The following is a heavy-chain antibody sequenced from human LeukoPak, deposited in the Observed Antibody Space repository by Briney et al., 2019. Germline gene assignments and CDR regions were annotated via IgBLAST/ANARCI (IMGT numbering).Heavy chain of an antibody. Sequence: GGSLRLSCAASGFTFSSYSMNWVRQAPGKGLEWVSSISSSSSYIYYADSVKGRFTISRDNAKNSLYLQMNSLRAEDTAVYYCARDLVAVAGLAFDYWGQGTLVTVSS. CDR2: ISSSSSYI. J-gene: IGHJ4*02. CDR1: GFTFSSYS. V-gene: IGHV3-21*01. D-gene: IGHD6-19*01. CDR3: ARDLVAVAGLAFDY.